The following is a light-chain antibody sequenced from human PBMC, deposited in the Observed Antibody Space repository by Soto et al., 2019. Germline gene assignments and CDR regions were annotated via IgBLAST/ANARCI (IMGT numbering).Light chain of an antibody. CDR2: DVS. V-gene: IGLV2-14*01. Sequence: QSALTQPASVSGSPGQSIAISCTGTSSDVGGYKYVSWYQQYPGKAPKLMLYDVSNRPSGVSDRFSGSKSGNTASLTISGLQSEDEADYYCSSYTSSSSYVFGTGTKLTVL. CDR3: SSYTSSSSYV. CDR1: SSDVGGYKY. J-gene: IGLJ1*01.